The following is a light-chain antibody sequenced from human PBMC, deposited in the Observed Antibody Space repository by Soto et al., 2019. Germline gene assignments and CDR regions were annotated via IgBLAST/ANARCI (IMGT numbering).Light chain of an antibody. V-gene: IGKV3-15*01. Sequence: EIVMTQSPATLSVSPGERVTLSCRASQSVSSNLAWYQQKPGQPPRLLIYGASTRATGIPARFIGSGSGTEFTLTISSLQSEDFAVYYCQHYNNWPPWTFGQGTKVDIK. CDR2: GAS. CDR3: QHYNNWPPWT. J-gene: IGKJ1*01. CDR1: QSVSSN.